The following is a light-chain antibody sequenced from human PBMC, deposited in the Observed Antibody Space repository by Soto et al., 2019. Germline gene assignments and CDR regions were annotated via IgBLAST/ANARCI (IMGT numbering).Light chain of an antibody. V-gene: IGLV7-43*01. J-gene: IGLJ1*01. CDR3: LLAYGGAYV. CDR1: TGADTGDYY. CDR2: RAT. Sequence: QAVVTQEPSLTVSPGETVTLTCASNTGADTGDYYPNWFQQKPGQAPRTLIYRATNRYSWTPARFSGSLLGGKAALTLSAVQPEDEADYYCLLAYGGAYVFGSGTKLTVL.